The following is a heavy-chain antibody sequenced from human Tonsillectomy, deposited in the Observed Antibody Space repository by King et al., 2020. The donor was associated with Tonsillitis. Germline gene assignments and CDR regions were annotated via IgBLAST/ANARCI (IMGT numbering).Heavy chain of an antibody. J-gene: IGHJ4*02. V-gene: IGHV3-23*03. D-gene: IGHD5-24*01. CDR2: IYSGDSST. Sequence: VQLVESGGGLVQPGGSLRLSCAASGFTFSSYAMSWVRQAPGKGLEWVSVIYSGDSSTYYADSVKGRFTISRDNSKNTLYLQMNSLRAEDTAVYYCAKDAGGDGYTLYYFDYWGQGTLVTVSS. CDR1: GFTFSSYA. CDR3: AKDAGGDGYTLYYFDY.